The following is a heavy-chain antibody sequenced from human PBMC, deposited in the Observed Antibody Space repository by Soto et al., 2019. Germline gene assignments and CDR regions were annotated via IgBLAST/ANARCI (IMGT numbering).Heavy chain of an antibody. CDR3: AKDRCTNGVCYRDYYYYGMDV. V-gene: IGHV3-23*01. J-gene: IGHJ6*02. D-gene: IGHD2-8*01. CDR2: ISGSGGST. Sequence: GGSLRLSCAASGFTFSSYSMSWVRQAPGKGLEWVSAISGSGGSTYYADSVKGRFTISRDNSKNTLYLQMNSLRAEDTAVYYCAKDRCTNGVCYRDYYYYGMDVWGQGTTVTVSS. CDR1: GFTFSSYS.